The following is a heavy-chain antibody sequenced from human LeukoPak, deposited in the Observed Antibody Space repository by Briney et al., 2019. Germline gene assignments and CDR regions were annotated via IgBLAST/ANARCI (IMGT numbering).Heavy chain of an antibody. J-gene: IGHJ5*02. V-gene: IGHV4-34*01. CDR3: ARVSSNMVRGGRRPNWFDP. CDR2: INHSGST. D-gene: IGHD3-10*01. Sequence: PSETLSLTCAVYGGSFSGYYWSWIRQPPGKGLEWIGEINHSGSTNYNPSLKSRVTISVDTSKNQFSLKLSSVTAADTAVYYCARVSSNMVRGGRRPNWFDPWGQGTLVTVSS. CDR1: GGSFSGYY.